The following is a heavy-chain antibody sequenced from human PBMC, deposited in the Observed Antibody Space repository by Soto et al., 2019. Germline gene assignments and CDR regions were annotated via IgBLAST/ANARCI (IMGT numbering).Heavy chain of an antibody. V-gene: IGHV4-59*01. CDR3: ARGGDNSPWYFSL. CDR2: IFSNGRS. J-gene: IGHJ4*02. CDR1: GVSINNNY. Sequence: SETLSLTCTVSGVSINNNYWIWIRQPPGRGLEWVGYIFSNGRSNDNPSLESRVTISVDTSTNQLSLKLRSVTAADTAVYFCARGGDNSPWYFSLWGQGTLVTVSS. D-gene: IGHD6-13*01.